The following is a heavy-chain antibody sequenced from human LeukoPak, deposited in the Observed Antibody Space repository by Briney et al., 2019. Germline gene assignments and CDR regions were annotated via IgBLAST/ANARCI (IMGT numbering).Heavy chain of an antibody. CDR1: GGTFSSYA. V-gene: IGHV1-69*13. Sequence: SVNVSFTASGGTFSSYAISWVRQAPGQGLEWMGGIIPIFGTANYAQKFQGRVTITADESTSTAYMELSSLRSEDTAVYYCARGTTVDYYYGMDVWGQGTTVTVSS. J-gene: IGHJ6*02. CDR3: ARGTTVDYYYGMDV. CDR2: IIPIFGTA. D-gene: IGHD4-17*01.